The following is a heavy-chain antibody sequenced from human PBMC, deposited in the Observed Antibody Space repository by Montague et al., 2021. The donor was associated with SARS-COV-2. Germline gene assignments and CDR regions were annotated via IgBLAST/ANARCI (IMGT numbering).Heavy chain of an antibody. J-gene: IGHJ5*02. Sequence: SETLSLTCTVSGGSISSFYWSWFRQPPGKGLEWIGYISDSGSTNYNPSLTSHVTMSVDTSKNQFSLKVNSVTAADTAVYYCARHYSATPPAASWGQGTLVTVSS. CDR2: ISDSGST. CDR1: GGSISSFY. D-gene: IGHD2-15*01. CDR3: ARHYSATPPAAS. V-gene: IGHV4-59*08.